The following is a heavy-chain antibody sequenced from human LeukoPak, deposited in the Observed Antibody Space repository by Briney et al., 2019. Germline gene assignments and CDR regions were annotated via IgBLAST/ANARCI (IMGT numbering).Heavy chain of an antibody. J-gene: IGHJ3*02. CDR2: IKQDGSEE. Sequence: GGSLRLSCAASGYTFSGYWMSWVRQAPGKGLEWVANIKQDGSEEYYVDSVKGRFTISRDNAKNSLYLQMNSLRAEDTAVYYCAREHCSGGSCYYGGDAFDIWGQGTMVTVSS. D-gene: IGHD2-15*01. CDR1: GYTFSGYW. V-gene: IGHV3-7*01. CDR3: AREHCSGGSCYYGGDAFDI.